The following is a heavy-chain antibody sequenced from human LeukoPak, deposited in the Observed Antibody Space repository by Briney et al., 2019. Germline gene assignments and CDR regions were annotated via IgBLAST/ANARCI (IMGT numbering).Heavy chain of an antibody. V-gene: IGHV3-23*01. Sequence: GGSLRLSCAPSGFTFSSYAMSWVRQAPGKGLEWVSAISGSGGSTYYADSVKGRFTISRDNSKNTLYLQMNSLRAEDTAVYYCAKDGYSYGYSSWGQGTLVTVSS. D-gene: IGHD5-18*01. CDR2: ISGSGGST. CDR1: GFTFSSYA. J-gene: IGHJ5*02. CDR3: AKDGYSYGYSS.